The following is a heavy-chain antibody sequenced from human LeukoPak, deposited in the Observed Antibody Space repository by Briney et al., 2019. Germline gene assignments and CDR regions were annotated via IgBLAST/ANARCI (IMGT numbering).Heavy chain of an antibody. CDR2: IWYDGSNK. CDR1: GFTFSSYA. Sequence: GGSLRLSCAASGFTFSSYAMSWVRQAPGKGLEWVAVIWYDGSNKYYADSVKGRFTISRDNSKNTLYLQMNSLRAEDTAVYYCAREGTTVVKGDFDYWGQGTLVTVSS. V-gene: IGHV3-33*08. CDR3: AREGTTVVKGDFDY. J-gene: IGHJ4*02. D-gene: IGHD4-23*01.